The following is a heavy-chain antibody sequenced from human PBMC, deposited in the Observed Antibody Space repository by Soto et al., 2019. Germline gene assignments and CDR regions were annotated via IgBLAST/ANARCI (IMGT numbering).Heavy chain of an antibody. V-gene: IGHV4-31*03. CDR2: IYYSGST. D-gene: IGHD5-18*01. CDR3: ARVFTGYPADYGMDV. Sequence: KPSETLSLTCTVSGGSISSGGYYWSWIRQHPGKGLEWIGYIYYSGSTYYNPSLKSRVTISVDTSKNQFSLKLSSVTAADTAVYYCARVFTGYPADYGMDVWGQGTTVTVSS. J-gene: IGHJ6*02. CDR1: GGSISSGGYY.